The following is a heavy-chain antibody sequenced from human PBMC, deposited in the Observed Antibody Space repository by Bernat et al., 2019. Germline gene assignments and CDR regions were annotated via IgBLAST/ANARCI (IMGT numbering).Heavy chain of an antibody. CDR1: GFTFSSHG. V-gene: IGHV3-7*01. J-gene: IGHJ4*02. CDR3: AVGTVRDYFDY. Sequence: VQLVVSGGGVVQPGESLRLSCAASGFTFSSHGMHWVRQAPGKGLEWVANIKQDGSEKYYVDSVKGRFTISRDNAKNSLYLQMNSLRAEDTAVYYCAVGTVRDYFDYWGQGTLVTVSS. CDR2: IKQDGSEK. D-gene: IGHD2-8*02.